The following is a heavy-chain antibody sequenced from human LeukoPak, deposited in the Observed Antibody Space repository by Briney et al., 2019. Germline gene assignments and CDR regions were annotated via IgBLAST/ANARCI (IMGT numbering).Heavy chain of an antibody. CDR3: AILRIPVAGNPRGVDY. J-gene: IGHJ4*02. CDR2: IWYDGSNE. Sequence: PGGSLRLSCAASGFTFSAYGMHWVRQAPGKGLEWVALIWYDGSNEYYADSVKGRFTISRDNSKNTLHLQMNSLRPEDTAVYYCAILRIPVAGNPRGVDYWGQGTLVTVSS. CDR1: GFTFSAYG. D-gene: IGHD6-19*01. V-gene: IGHV3-33*08.